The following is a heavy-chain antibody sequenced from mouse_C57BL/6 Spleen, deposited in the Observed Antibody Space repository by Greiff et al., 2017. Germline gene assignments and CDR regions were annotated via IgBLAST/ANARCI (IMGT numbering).Heavy chain of an antibody. J-gene: IGHJ4*01. Sequence: VQLQQPGAELVKPGASVKLFCKASGYTFTSYWMHWVKQRPGRGLEWNGRIDPHSGGTKYNEKFKSKATLTVDKLLSPAYVQLSSRTSEDSAVYYCARLGDGPTGAMDWWGQGTSVTIT. CDR2: IDPHSGGT. V-gene: IGHV1-72*01. D-gene: IGHD2-3*01. CDR1: GYTFTSYW. CDR3: ARLGDGPTGAMDW.